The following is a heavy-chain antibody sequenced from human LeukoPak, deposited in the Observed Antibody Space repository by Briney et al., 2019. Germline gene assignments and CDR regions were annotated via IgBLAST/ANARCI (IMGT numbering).Heavy chain of an antibody. CDR3: ARDRSGSGSYSYDN. Sequence: GGSLTLSCAASGFSVSSNYMSWVRQPPGKGLEWVSVIFSGGSTYFADSVKGRFTISRDNSKNTLYLQMNSLRAEDTAVYYCARDRSGSGSYSYDNWGQGTLVTVSS. CDR2: IFSGGST. V-gene: IGHV3-66*01. J-gene: IGHJ4*02. CDR1: GFSVSSNY. D-gene: IGHD3-10*01.